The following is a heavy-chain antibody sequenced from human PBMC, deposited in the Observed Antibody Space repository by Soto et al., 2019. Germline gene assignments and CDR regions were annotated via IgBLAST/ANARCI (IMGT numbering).Heavy chain of an antibody. CDR3: ARIQRISMIVVSKPYFDY. Sequence: QVTLKESGPVLVKPTEPLTLTCTVSGFSLSNPRMGVSWIRQPPGKALEWLAHIFSNDEKSYSPSLKSRLTISRDTSKSQVVLTMTNMDPVDTATYYCARIQRISMIVVSKPYFDYWGQGALVTVSS. J-gene: IGHJ4*02. D-gene: IGHD3-22*01. CDR1: GFSLSNPRMG. CDR2: IFSNDEK. V-gene: IGHV2-26*01.